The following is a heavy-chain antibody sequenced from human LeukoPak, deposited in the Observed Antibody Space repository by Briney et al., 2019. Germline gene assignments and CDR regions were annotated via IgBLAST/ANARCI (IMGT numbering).Heavy chain of an antibody. CDR3: ARDVRAVYYYYMDV. J-gene: IGHJ6*03. V-gene: IGHV1-2*02. Sequence: ASVKVSCKASGYTLTGYYMHWVRQAPGQGLEWMGWINPNSGGTNYAQKFQGRVTMTTDTSTSTAYMELRSLRSDDTAVYYCARDVRAVYYYYMDVWGKGTTVTISS. CDR2: INPNSGGT. D-gene: IGHD6-19*01. CDR1: GYTLTGYY.